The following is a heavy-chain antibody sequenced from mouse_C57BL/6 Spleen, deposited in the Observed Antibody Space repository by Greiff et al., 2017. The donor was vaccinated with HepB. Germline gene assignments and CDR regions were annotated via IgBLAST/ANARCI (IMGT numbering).Heavy chain of an antibody. CDR2: IDPSDSET. D-gene: IGHD2-2*01. Sequence: QVHVKQPGAELVRPGSSVKLSCKASGYTFTSYWMHWVKQRPIQGLEWIGNIDPSDSETHYNQKFKDKATLTVDKSSSTAYMQLSSLTSEDSAVYYCARRGYDLYYAMDYWGQGTSVTVSS. CDR3: ARRGYDLYYAMDY. J-gene: IGHJ4*01. V-gene: IGHV1-52*01. CDR1: GYTFTSYW.